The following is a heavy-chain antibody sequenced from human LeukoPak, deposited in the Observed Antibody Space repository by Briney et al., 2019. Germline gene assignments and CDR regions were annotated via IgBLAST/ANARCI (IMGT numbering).Heavy chain of an antibody. V-gene: IGHV3-30*02. Sequence: GGSLRLSCAASGFTFSSYGMHWVRQAPGKGLEWVAFIRYDGSNKYYADSVKGRFTISRDNSKNTLYLQMNSLRAEDTAVYYCAKSVTTMVRGYLDYWGQGTLVTVSS. CDR2: IRYDGSNK. CDR1: GFTFSSYG. J-gene: IGHJ4*02. CDR3: AKSVTTMVRGYLDY. D-gene: IGHD3-10*01.